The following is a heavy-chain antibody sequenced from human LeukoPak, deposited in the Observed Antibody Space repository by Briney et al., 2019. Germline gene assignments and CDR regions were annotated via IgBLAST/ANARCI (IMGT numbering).Heavy chain of an antibody. D-gene: IGHD5-18*01. J-gene: IGHJ4*02. CDR3: ARDYSYPDY. CDR2: IYSSGRT. Sequence: SETLSLTCSVSGASISAYHWSWIRQPAGKGLEWIGRIYSSGRTNYIPSLKSRLTMSVDTSKNQFSLKLNSVTAADSAVYYCARDYSYPDYWGQGTLVTVSS. CDR1: GASISAYH. V-gene: IGHV4-4*07.